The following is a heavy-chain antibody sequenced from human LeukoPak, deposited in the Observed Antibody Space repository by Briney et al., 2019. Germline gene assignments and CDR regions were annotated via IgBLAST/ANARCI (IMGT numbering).Heavy chain of an antibody. Sequence: GGSLRLSCAASGFTFSSYWMHWVRQAPGKGLVWVSRIYNVVSSTSYADSVKRPFTISRDNAKNTLYLQMNSLRVDDTAVYYCARDGSSWANWLDPWGQGTLVTVSS. CDR3: ARDGSSWANWLDP. J-gene: IGHJ5*02. V-gene: IGHV3-74*01. CDR1: GFTFSSYW. D-gene: IGHD6-13*01. CDR2: IYNVVSST.